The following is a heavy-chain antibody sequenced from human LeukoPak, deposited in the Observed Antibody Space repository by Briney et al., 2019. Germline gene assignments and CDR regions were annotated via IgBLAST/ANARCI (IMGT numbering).Heavy chain of an antibody. Sequence: GGSLRLSCAGSGFTFGGYGMHWFRQTPGKGLEWVAVIAYDGSRAFYADSVKGRFTISRGNSKNTMSVQMDDLRAEDTAVYYCTIYNNDHFDYWGQGTLVTVSS. CDR2: IAYDGSRA. CDR1: GFTFGGYG. J-gene: IGHJ4*02. V-gene: IGHV3-33*03. D-gene: IGHD1-14*01. CDR3: TIYNNDHFDY.